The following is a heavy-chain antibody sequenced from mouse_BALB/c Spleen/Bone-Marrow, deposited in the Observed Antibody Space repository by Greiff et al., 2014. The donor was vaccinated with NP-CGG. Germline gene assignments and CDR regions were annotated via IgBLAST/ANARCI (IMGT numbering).Heavy chain of an antibody. CDR3: ARENYRYFYAMDY. V-gene: IGHV5-6-3*01. CDR2: INSNGGST. CDR1: GFTFSNYG. J-gene: IGHJ4*01. Sequence: EVKVVESGGGLVQPGGSLKLSCAASGFTFSNYGMSWVRQTPDKRLELVATINSNGGSTYYPDSVKGRFTISRDNAKNTLYLQMSSLKSGHTAMYYCARENYRYFYAMDYWGQGTSVTVSS. D-gene: IGHD2-14*01.